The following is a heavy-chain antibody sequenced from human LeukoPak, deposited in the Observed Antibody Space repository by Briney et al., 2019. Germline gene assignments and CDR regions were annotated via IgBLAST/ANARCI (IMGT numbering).Heavy chain of an antibody. D-gene: IGHD3-9*01. Sequence: GGSLRLSCAASGFTFSNSGMSWVRQAPGKGLEWVSAISTDAGETHYADSVKGRFTISRDNSKNTLYLQMNSLRAEDTAVYYCAKARGILTGYPSDYWGQGTLVTVSS. CDR3: AKARGILTGYPSDY. V-gene: IGHV3-23*01. CDR1: GFTFSNSG. J-gene: IGHJ4*02. CDR2: ISTDAGET.